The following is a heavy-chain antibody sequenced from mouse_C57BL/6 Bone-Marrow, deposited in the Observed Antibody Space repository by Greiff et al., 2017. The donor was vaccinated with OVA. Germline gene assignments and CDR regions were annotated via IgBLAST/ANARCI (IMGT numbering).Heavy chain of an antibody. V-gene: IGHV5-12*01. Sequence: EVKLMESGGGLVQPGGSLKLSCAASGFTFSDYYMYWVRQTPEKRLEWVAYISNGGGSTYYPDTVKGRFTISRDNAKNTLYLQMSRLKSEDTAMYYCARQWDYWGQGTSVTVSS. J-gene: IGHJ4*01. CDR1: GFTFSDYY. CDR3: ARQWDY. CDR2: ISNGGGST.